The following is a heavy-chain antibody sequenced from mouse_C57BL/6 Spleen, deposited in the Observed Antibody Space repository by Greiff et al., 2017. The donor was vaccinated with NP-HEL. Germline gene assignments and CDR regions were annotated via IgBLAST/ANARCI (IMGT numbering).Heavy chain of an antibody. Sequence: EVQLQQSGPELVKPGASVKISCKASGYTFTDYYMNWVKQSHGKSLEWIGDINPNNGGTSYNQKFKGKATLTVDKSSSTAYMELRSLTSEDSAVYYCARLKVPCMGYAMDYWGQGTSVTVSS. CDR1: GYTFTDYY. V-gene: IGHV1-26*01. CDR2: INPNNGGT. J-gene: IGHJ4*01. CDR3: ARLKVPCMGYAMDY. D-gene: IGHD2-14*01.